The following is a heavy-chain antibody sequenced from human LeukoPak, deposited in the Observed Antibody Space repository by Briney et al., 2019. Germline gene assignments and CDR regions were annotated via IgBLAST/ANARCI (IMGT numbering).Heavy chain of an antibody. CDR2: IYYSGIT. V-gene: IGHV4-59*08. Sequence: SETLSLTCTVSGGSISSDYWSWIRQPPGKGLEWIGYIYYSGITYYNPSLKSRVTISIDTSKIQFSLKLSSVTAADTAVYYCARAGGDPGTSDYWGQGTLVTVSS. CDR1: GGSISSDY. CDR3: ARAGGDPGTSDY. D-gene: IGHD3-10*01. J-gene: IGHJ4*02.